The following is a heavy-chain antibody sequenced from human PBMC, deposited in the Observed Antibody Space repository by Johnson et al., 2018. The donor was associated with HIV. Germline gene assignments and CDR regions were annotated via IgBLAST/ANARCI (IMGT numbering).Heavy chain of an antibody. CDR2: ISGSGGST. D-gene: IGHD1-26*01. CDR3: AREGRLGSYLGGVAFDI. V-gene: IGHV3-23*04. CDR1: GFTFTYYA. J-gene: IGHJ3*02. Sequence: VQLVESGGGLVQPGGSLRLSCAASGFTFTYYAMSWVRQAPGKGLEWVSGISGSGGSTYYADSVKGRFTISRDNYKNTLYLQMNSLSAEDTAVYYCAREGRLGSYLGGVAFDIWGQGTMVTVSS.